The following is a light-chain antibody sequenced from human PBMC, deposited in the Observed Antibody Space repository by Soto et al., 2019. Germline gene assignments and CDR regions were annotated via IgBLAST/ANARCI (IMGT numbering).Light chain of an antibody. CDR2: GVS. V-gene: IGKV3-20*01. CDR1: QPVSSGF. CDR3: QQYANSPIT. Sequence: EHVLTHSPGTPSLSPGESATLSCRASQPVSSGFLAWYQQKPGQAPRLLIYGVSTRASGIPDRFFGSGSGTDFTLTINSLEPEDFAVYYCQQYANSPITFGQGTRPEIK. J-gene: IGKJ5*01.